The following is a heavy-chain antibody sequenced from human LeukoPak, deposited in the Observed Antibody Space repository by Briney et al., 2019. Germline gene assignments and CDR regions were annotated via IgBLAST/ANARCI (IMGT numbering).Heavy chain of an antibody. CDR3: AKDHSGWFDYYFDY. CDR2: ISYDGSNK. J-gene: IGHJ4*02. Sequence: GRSLRLSCAASGFTFSSYAMHWVRQAPGKGLEWVAVISYDGSNKYYADSVKGRFTISRDNSKNTLYLQMNSLRAEDTAVYYCAKDHSGWFDYYFDYWGQGTLVTVSS. V-gene: IGHV3-30-3*01. CDR1: GFTFSSYA. D-gene: IGHD6-19*01.